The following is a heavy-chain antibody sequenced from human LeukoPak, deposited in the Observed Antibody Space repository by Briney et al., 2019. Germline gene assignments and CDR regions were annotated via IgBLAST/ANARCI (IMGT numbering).Heavy chain of an antibody. D-gene: IGHD3-22*01. V-gene: IGHV3-23*01. CDR3: AKGDYYDSSGYPNDAFDI. J-gene: IGHJ3*02. CDR1: GFTFSSYA. Sequence: GGSLRLSCAASGFTFSSYAMSWVRQAPGKGLEWVSAISGSGGSTYYADSVKGRFTISRDNSKNTLYLQMNSLRAEDTAVYYCAKGDYYDSSGYPNDAFDIWGQGTMVTVSS. CDR2: ISGSGGST.